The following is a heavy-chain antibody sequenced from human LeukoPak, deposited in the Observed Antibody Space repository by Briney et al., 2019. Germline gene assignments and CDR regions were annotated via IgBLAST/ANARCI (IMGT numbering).Heavy chain of an antibody. V-gene: IGHV1-8*01. D-gene: IGHD2-8*01. CDR3: ARGYCTNGVCYLDY. CDR2: MSPNSGNT. Sequence: ASVKVSCKASGYTFTSYDINWVRQAPGQGLEWMGWMSPNSGNTGYAQKFQGRVTMTRNTSISTAYMELSSLRSEDTAVYYCARGYCTNGVCYLDYWGQGTLVTVSS. J-gene: IGHJ4*02. CDR1: GYTFTSYD.